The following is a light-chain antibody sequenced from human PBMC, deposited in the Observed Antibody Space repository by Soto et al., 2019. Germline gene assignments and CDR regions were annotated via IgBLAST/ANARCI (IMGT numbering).Light chain of an antibody. V-gene: IGKV3-20*01. Sequence: EIVLTQSPGTLSLSPGERATLSCRASQSVSSSYLAWYQQRPGQAPRLLIYHASRRATGIPDRFSGSGSGTDFTLTISRLEPGDFAVYSCQQYGSSPPTFGQGTKVEI. CDR1: QSVSSSY. CDR3: QQYGSSPPT. J-gene: IGKJ1*01. CDR2: HAS.